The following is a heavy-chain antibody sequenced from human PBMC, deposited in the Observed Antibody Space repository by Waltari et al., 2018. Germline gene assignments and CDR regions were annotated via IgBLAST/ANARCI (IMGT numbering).Heavy chain of an antibody. CDR1: GFTVSSNY. CDR2: IYSGGST. CDR3: ARFDSSGYYNWFDP. V-gene: IGHV3-53*01. Sequence: EVQLVESGGGLIQPGGSLRLSCAASGFTVSSNYMSWVRQAPGKGLEWVSVIYSGGSTYYADSVTGRFTISRDNSKNTLYRQMNSLRAEDTAVYYCARFDSSGYYNWFDPWGQGTLVTVSS. D-gene: IGHD3-22*01. J-gene: IGHJ5*02.